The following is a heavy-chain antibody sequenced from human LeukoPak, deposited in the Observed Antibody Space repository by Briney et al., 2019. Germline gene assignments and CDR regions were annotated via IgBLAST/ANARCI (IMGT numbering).Heavy chain of an antibody. CDR2: ISYDGSNK. CDR1: GFTFSSYA. D-gene: IGHD3-22*01. CDR3: ARGGYYYDSSGYYYIDY. J-gene: IGHJ4*02. V-gene: IGHV3-30-3*01. Sequence: GRSLRLSCAASGFTFSSYAMHWVRQAPGKGLEWVAVISYDGSNKYYADSVKGRFTISRDNSKNTLYLQMNSLRAEDTAVYYCARGGYYYDSSGYYYIDYWGQGTLVTVSS.